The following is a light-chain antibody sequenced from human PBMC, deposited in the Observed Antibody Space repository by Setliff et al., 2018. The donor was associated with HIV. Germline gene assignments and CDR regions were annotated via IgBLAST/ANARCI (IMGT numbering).Light chain of an antibody. Sequence: QSVLTQPASVSGSPGQSITISCTGSSSDVGNTLSVSWYQQNVGEVPKLLIYEVDRRPSGISHRFSGSMSGNTASLTISGLQVEDEADYYCCSYGSGDIWVFGGGTKVTVL. J-gene: IGLJ2*01. CDR3: CSYGSGDIWV. CDR1: SSDVGNTLS. CDR2: EVD. V-gene: IGLV2-23*02.